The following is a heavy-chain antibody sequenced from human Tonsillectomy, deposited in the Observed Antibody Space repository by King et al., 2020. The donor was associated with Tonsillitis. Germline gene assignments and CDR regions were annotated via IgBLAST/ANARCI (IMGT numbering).Heavy chain of an antibody. J-gene: IGHJ2*01. D-gene: IGHD1-26*01. Sequence: VQLVESGAEVKKPGESLKISCKGSGYTFTNYWIGWVRQMPGKGLEWMGIIYPGDSDTRYSPSSQGQVTTSAAKSLRTAYLQWSSLKASDTAMYYCARHAVGATYGHWYFDLWGRGTLVTVSS. CDR1: GYTFTNYW. V-gene: IGHV5-51*01. CDR3: ARHAVGATYGHWYFDL. CDR2: IYPGDSDT.